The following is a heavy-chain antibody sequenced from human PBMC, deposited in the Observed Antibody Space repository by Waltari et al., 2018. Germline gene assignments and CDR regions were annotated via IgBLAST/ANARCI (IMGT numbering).Heavy chain of an antibody. CDR1: GSTVSNNY. CDR3: ASGDSGSNEGGY. CDR2: TIPILGTA. J-gene: IGHJ4*02. V-gene: IGHV1-69*06. D-gene: IGHD1-26*01. Sequence: VQLVESGGGLMQPGGSLSLSCAASGSTVSNNYMSWVRQAPGQGLGWMGGTIPILGTANYEQKVQGRVTITADKSTRTAYMELSSLRSEDTAVYYCASGDSGSNEGGYWGQGTLVTVSS.